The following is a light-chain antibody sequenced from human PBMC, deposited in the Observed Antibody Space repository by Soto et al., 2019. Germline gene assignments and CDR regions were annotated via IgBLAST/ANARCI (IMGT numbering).Light chain of an antibody. CDR3: SSYTSSNSVV. CDR2: EVG. V-gene: IGLV2-14*01. J-gene: IGLJ2*01. Sequence: QSALTQPASVSGSPGQSINISCTGTSSDIGTYIYVSWYLQHPGKAPKLLIYEVGNRPSGVSNRFSGSKSGNTASLTISGLQAEDEADYYCSSYTSSNSVVFGGGTKLTVL. CDR1: SSDIGTYIY.